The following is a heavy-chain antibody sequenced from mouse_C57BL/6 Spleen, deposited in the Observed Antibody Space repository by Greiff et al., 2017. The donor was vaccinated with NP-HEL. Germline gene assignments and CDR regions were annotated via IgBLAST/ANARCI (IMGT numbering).Heavy chain of an antibody. D-gene: IGHD1-1*01. Sequence: QVQLKQPGAELVRPGSSVKLSCKASVYTFTSYWMHWVKQRPIQGLEWIGNIDPSDSETHYNQKFKDKATLTVDKSSSTAYMQLSSLTSEDSAVYYCARGADYYGSNWYFDVWGTGTTVTVSS. V-gene: IGHV1-52*01. J-gene: IGHJ1*03. CDR2: IDPSDSET. CDR1: VYTFTSYW. CDR3: ARGADYYGSNWYFDV.